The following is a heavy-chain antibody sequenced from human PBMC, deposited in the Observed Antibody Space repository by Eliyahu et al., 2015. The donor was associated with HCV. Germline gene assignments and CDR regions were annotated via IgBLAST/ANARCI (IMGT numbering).Heavy chain of an antibody. Sequence: QLQLQESGPGLVKPSETLSLTCSLSXGSYDXVSXXHNXXAWIRQPPGKXLEFMXTLYHGGTTSYNPSLQSRVTISLDTSYNQLSLRLYSVTAADTAVYFCARLRYCGRSSSICSYGLDNWFDPWGHGILVTVSS. D-gene: IGHD2-2*01. V-gene: IGHV4-39*01. CDR1: XGSYDXVSXXHNX. J-gene: IGHJ5*02. CDR2: LYHGGTT. CDR3: ARLRYCGRSSSICSYGLDNWFDP.